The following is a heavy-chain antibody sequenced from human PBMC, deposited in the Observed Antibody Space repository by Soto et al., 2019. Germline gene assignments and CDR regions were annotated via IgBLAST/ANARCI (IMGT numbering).Heavy chain of an antibody. Sequence: GGSLRLSCAASGFTFSSYAMSWVRQAPGKGLEWVSAISGSGGSTYYADSVKGRFTISRDNSKNTLYLQMNSLRAEDTAVYYCAKDSRDRGMTPPEAFDIWGQGTMVTVSS. D-gene: IGHD2-2*01. J-gene: IGHJ3*02. CDR2: ISGSGGST. CDR1: GFTFSSYA. V-gene: IGHV3-23*01. CDR3: AKDSRDRGMTPPEAFDI.